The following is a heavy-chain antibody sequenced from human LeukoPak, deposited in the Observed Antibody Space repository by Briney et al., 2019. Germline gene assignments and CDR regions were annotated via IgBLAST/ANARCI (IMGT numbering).Heavy chain of an antibody. V-gene: IGHV1-69*05. CDR3: AREYSDWGANYYYYYMDV. D-gene: IGHD4-11*01. CDR1: GGTFSSYA. Sequence: SVKVSCKASGGTFSSYAISWVRQAPGQGLEWMGRIIPIFGTANYAQKFQGRVTITTDESTSTAYMELSSLRSEDTAVYYCAREYSDWGANYYYYYMDVWGKGTTVTVSS. CDR2: IIPIFGTA. J-gene: IGHJ6*03.